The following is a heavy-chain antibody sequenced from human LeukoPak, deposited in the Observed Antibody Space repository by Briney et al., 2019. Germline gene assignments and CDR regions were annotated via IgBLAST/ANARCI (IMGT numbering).Heavy chain of an antibody. D-gene: IGHD5-12*01. Sequence: AGGSLRLSCAASGFTVSSNYMSWVRQAPGKGLEWVSVIYSGGSTYYADSVKGRSTISRDNPKNTLYLQMNSLRAEDTAVYYCARSVATRRVYYYYYYMDVWGKGTTVTVSS. CDR3: ARSVATRRVYYYYYYMDV. CDR2: IYSGGST. V-gene: IGHV3-53*01. J-gene: IGHJ6*03. CDR1: GFTVSSNY.